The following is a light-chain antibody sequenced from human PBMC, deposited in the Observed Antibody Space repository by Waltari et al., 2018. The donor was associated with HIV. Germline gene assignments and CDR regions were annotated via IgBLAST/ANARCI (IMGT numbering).Light chain of an antibody. CDR2: NDN. J-gene: IGLJ3*02. Sequence: QSVLTQPPSASGTPGQRVTIPCSGTRSNIGSNTVNCSQLLPGTAPKLLIYNDNERPSGVPGRFSGSRSGASASLAISGLQPEDEADYYCSSWDDRLNGQGVFGGGTKLTVL. CDR1: RSNIGSNT. CDR3: SSWDDRLNGQGV. V-gene: IGLV1-44*01.